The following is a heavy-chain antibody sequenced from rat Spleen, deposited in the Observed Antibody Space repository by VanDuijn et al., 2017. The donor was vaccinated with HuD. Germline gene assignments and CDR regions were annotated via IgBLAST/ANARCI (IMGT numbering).Heavy chain of an antibody. CDR2: IWGDGST. V-gene: IGHV2-30*01. CDR3: ARSYGGYTSNWFAY. Sequence: QVQLKESGPGLVQPSQTLSLTCTVSGFSLTSYNVHWVRQPPGKDLEWMGVIWGDGSTKYNSALKSRLSISRDTSKSQVFLKMNSLKTEDIATYYGARSYGGYTSNWFAYWGQGTLVTVSS. D-gene: IGHD1-11*01. J-gene: IGHJ3*01. CDR1: GFSLTSYN.